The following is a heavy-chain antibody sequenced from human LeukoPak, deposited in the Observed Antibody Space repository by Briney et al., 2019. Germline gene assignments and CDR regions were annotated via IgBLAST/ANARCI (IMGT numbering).Heavy chain of an antibody. V-gene: IGHV3-53*01. CDR2: IYSGGST. D-gene: IGHD6-19*01. Sequence: GGSLRLSCAASGFTVSSNYMSWVRQAPGKGLERVSVIYSGGSTYYADSVKGRFTISRDNSKNTLYLQMNSLRAEDTAVYYCARAAYSSGWYFNAFDIWGQGTMVTVSS. J-gene: IGHJ3*02. CDR3: ARAAYSSGWYFNAFDI. CDR1: GFTVSSNY.